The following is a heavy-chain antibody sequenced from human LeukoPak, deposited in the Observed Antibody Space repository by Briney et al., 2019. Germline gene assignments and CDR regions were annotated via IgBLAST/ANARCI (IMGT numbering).Heavy chain of an antibody. V-gene: IGHV4-30-2*01. J-gene: IGHJ5*02. CDR2: IYHSGST. CDR1: GGSISSGGYS. CDR3: ARDYYDSSGHNWFDP. Sequence: SETLSLTCAVSGGSISSGGYSWSWIRQPPGTGLEWIGYIYHSGSTYYNPSLKSRVTISVDRSKNQFSLKLSSVTAADTAVYYCARDYYDSSGHNWFDPWGQGTLVTVSS. D-gene: IGHD3-22*01.